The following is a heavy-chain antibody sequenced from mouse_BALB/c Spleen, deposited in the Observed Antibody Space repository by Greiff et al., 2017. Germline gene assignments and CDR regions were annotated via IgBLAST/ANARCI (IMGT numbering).Heavy chain of an antibody. V-gene: IGHV5-9-4*01. Sequence: EVKLEESGGGLVKPGGSLKLSCAASGFTFSSYAMSWVRQSPEKRLEWVAEISSGGSYTYYPDTVTGRFTISRDNAKNTLYLEMSSLRSEDTAMYYCARGYDYDGFAYWGQGTLVTVSA. J-gene: IGHJ3*01. CDR2: ISSGGSYT. CDR3: ARGYDYDGFAY. CDR1: GFTFSSYA. D-gene: IGHD2-4*01.